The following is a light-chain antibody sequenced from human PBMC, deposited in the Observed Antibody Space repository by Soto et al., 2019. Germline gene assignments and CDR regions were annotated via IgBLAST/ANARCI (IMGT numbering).Light chain of an antibody. CDR2: DAS. Sequence: EIVMTQSPATLSVSPGDRATLSCRASQSVSGNVAWFLQRPGQAPRLLIYDASTRATGIPVRFSGSASGTEFTLTISGLQSEDFAVYYCQQDNNWPWTFGQGTKV. CDR3: QQDNNWPWT. CDR1: QSVSGN. J-gene: IGKJ1*01. V-gene: IGKV3-15*01.